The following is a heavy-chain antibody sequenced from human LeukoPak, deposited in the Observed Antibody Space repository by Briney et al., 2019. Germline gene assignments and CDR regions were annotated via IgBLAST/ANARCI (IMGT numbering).Heavy chain of an antibody. D-gene: IGHD3-16*01. V-gene: IGHV4-34*01. CDR1: GDSFIENY. CDR3: ARGSRLPLDF. J-gene: IGHJ4*02. Sequence: PSETLSLTCAVYGDSFIENYWSWIRQPPGKGLEWIGEISHSGGTNYTNYNPSLKSRVTISIDMSKNQFSLRLSSVTAADTAVYYCARGSRLPLDFWDQGSLVTVPS. CDR2: ISHSGGTNYT.